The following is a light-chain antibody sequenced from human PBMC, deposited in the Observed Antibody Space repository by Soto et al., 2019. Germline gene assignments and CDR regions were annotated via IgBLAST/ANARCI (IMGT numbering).Light chain of an antibody. CDR3: AAWDDSLNGFYV. CDR1: NSNIGSNT. CDR2: SNS. V-gene: IGLV1-44*01. Sequence: QSVVIQPPWESGTPGQSGTISCYGINSNIGSNTANWYQQLPGTAPKLLIHSNSQRPSGVPDRFSGSKSGTSASLAISGLQSEDEADYYCAAWDDSLNGFYVFGTGTKVTVL. J-gene: IGLJ1*01.